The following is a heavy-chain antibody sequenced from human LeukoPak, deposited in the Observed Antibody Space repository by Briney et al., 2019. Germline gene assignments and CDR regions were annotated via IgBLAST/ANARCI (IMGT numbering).Heavy chain of an antibody. CDR3: ARGPAAIQGGRRDWFDP. V-gene: IGHV1-2*02. CDR2: INPNSGGT. CDR1: GYTFTAYY. Sequence: GASVKVSCKASGYTFTAYYMHWVRQAPGQGLEWMGWINPNSGGTVYAQNFQGRVTKTRDTSISTAYMELNRLRSDDTAVYYCARGPAAIQGGRRDWFDPWGQGTLVTVSS. D-gene: IGHD2-2*02. J-gene: IGHJ5*02.